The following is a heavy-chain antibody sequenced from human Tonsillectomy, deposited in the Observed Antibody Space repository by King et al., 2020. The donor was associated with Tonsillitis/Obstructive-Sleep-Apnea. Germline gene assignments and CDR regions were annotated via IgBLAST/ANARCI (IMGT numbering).Heavy chain of an antibody. CDR2: IYHSGST. J-gene: IGHJ3*01. V-gene: IGHV4-59*01. Sequence: VQLQESCPGLVKPSETLSLTCTVSGGSISSYYWTWIRQPPGKGLEWIGYIYHSGSTNYNRSLKSRVTISVYKSKNQFSLNLSSVTAADTAVYYCARSTFYYGSRSHYTAFDLWGRGTMVT. D-gene: IGHD3-10*01. CDR1: GGSISSYY. CDR3: ARSTFYYGSRSHYTAFDL.